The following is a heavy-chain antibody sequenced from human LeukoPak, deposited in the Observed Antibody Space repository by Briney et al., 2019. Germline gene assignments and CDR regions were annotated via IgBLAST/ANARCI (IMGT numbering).Heavy chain of an antibody. D-gene: IGHD2-8*01. Sequence: GGPLRLSCAVSGFTVSSNYMSWVRQPPGKGLEWVSVIYSGGSTYYADSVKGRFTISRRDSRDTLYLQMNSLRVEDTAVYYCARDLSGVNPFDYWGQGTLVTVSS. CDR1: GFTVSSNY. CDR3: ARDLSGVNPFDY. CDR2: IYSGGST. J-gene: IGHJ4*02. V-gene: IGHV3-53*04.